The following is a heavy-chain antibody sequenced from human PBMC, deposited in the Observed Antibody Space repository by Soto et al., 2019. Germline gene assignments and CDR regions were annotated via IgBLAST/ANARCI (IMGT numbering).Heavy chain of an antibody. J-gene: IGHJ4*02. D-gene: IGHD2-21*01. V-gene: IGHV3-23*05. CDR2: IYGSGRGI. Sequence: GWSIRLSCTASRLPHSSLAMMWVRQAPGKGLECVSGIYGSGRGIEYADSVKGRFTISRDNSKNTVYLQMTDLRADDTAVYYCAKDAVYNDGLWLMDHWGQGTQVTVSS. CDR3: AKDAVYNDGLWLMDH. CDR1: RLPHSSLA.